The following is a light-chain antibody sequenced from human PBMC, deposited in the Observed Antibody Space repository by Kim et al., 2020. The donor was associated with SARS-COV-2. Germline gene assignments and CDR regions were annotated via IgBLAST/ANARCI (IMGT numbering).Light chain of an antibody. Sequence: QSITLACTGTSSDVRGYTYFSYYQQPPNTAVKLFIYAVTNPSLGVFNRFCGSQSGNTASLTIFGLPADDEADYYCRSYTCSSNTYVFGTGTKVTVL. CDR2: AVT. CDR1: SSDVRGYTY. V-gene: IGLV2-14*03. J-gene: IGLJ1*01. CDR3: RSYTCSSNTYV.